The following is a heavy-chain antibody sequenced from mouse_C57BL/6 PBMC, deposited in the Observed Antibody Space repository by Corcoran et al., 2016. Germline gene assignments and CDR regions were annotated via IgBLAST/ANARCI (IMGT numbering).Heavy chain of an antibody. CDR2: INTYSGVP. J-gene: IGHJ2*01. CDR1: GYTFTTYG. D-gene: IGHD2-2*01. Sequence: QIQLVQSGPELKKPGETVKISCKASGYTFTTYGMSWVKQAPGKGLKWMGWINTYSGVPTYADDFKGRFAFSLETSASTAYLQINNLKNEDTATYFCARFGYEDYFEYWGQGTTLTVSS. V-gene: IGHV9-3*01. CDR3: ARFGYEDYFEY.